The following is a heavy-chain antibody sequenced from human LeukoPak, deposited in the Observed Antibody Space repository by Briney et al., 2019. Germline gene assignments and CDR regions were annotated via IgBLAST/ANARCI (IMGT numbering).Heavy chain of an antibody. CDR2: ISSSGSTI. D-gene: IGHD1-26*01. CDR1: GFTFSDYY. Sequence: GGSLRLSCAASGFTFSDYYMSWIRQAPGKGLEWVSYISSSGSTIYYADSVKGRFTISRDNAKNSLYLQMNSLRAEDTAVYYCARARGWELLPLYYYYGMDVWGQGTTVTVSS. V-gene: IGHV3-11*01. CDR3: ARARGWELLPLYYYYGMDV. J-gene: IGHJ6*02.